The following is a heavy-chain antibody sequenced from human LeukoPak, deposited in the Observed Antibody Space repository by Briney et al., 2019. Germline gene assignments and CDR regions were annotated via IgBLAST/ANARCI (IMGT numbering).Heavy chain of an antibody. CDR1: GFTFSSYS. V-gene: IGHV3-21*01. CDR2: ISSSSSYI. J-gene: IGHJ4*02. D-gene: IGHD1-26*01. CDR3: ARDPTVLGSYSSFGFDS. Sequence: PGGSLRLSCAASGFTFSSYSMNWVRQAPGKGLEWVSSISSSSSYIYYADSLKGRFTVSRDSAKNSLYLQMNSLRAEDTAVYYCARDPTVLGSYSSFGFDSWGPGTLVTVSS.